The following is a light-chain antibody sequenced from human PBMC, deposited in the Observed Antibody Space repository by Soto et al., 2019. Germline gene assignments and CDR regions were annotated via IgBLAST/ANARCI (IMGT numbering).Light chain of an antibody. J-gene: IGKJ2*01. CDR3: QQYNQWPPYT. Sequence: EIVMTQSPATLSVSPGERATLFCRASQSVGRTLAWYQQKPGQSPRLLVYGASTRANGTPARFSGSGSGTEFTLTISSLQSEDVAVYYCQQYNQWPPYTFGHGTNVEIK. V-gene: IGKV3-15*01. CDR1: QSVGRT. CDR2: GAS.